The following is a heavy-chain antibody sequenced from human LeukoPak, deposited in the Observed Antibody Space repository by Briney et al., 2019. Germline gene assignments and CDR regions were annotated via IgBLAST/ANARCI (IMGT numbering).Heavy chain of an antibody. CDR1: GFTFSSYS. Sequence: GGSLRLSCAASGFTFSSYSMNWVRQAPGKGLEWVSYISSSSSTIYYADSVKGRFTISRDNAKNSLYLQMNSLRAEDTAVYYCARGAFSFPGIAVAGTAPLRWGQGTLVTVSS. J-gene: IGHJ4*02. CDR2: ISSSSSTI. V-gene: IGHV3-48*04. D-gene: IGHD6-19*01. CDR3: ARGAFSFPGIAVAGTAPLR.